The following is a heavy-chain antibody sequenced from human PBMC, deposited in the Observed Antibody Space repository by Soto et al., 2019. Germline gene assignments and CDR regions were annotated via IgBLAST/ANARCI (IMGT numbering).Heavy chain of an antibody. CDR3: ARDLVVTDPGYFDY. V-gene: IGHV4-31*03. D-gene: IGHD2-21*02. CDR1: GGSISSGGYY. CDR2: IYYSGST. Sequence: PSETLSLTCTVSGGSISSGGYYWSWIRQHPGKGLEWIGYIYYSGSTYYSPSLKSRVTISVDTSKNQFSLKLSSVTAADTAVYYCARDLVVTDPGYFDYWGQGTLVTVSS. J-gene: IGHJ4*02.